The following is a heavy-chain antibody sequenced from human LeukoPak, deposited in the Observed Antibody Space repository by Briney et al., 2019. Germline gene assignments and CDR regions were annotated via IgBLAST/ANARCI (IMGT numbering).Heavy chain of an antibody. CDR2: ISSDGGST. CDR1: GFTFNSYV. CDR3: AREAMRRNFDS. V-gene: IGHV3-64*01. J-gene: IGHJ4*02. Sequence: GGSLRLSCTASGFTFNSYVMYWDRQAPGKGLEYVSAISSDGGSTYYANSVKGRFTVSRDNSKNTLYLQMGSLRVDDMAVYYCAREAMRRNFDSWGQGTLVTVSS.